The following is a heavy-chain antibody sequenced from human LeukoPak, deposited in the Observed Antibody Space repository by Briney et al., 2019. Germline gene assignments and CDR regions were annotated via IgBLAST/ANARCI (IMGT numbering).Heavy chain of an antibody. D-gene: IGHD3-10*02. CDR1: GGTFSSYT. J-gene: IGHJ4*02. Sequence: ASVKVSCKASGGTFSSYTISWVRQAPGQGLEWMGRIIPILGIANYAQKFQGRVTITADKSTSTAYMELSSLRSEDTAVYYCAGMLGLYRAEFDYWGQGTLVTVSS. V-gene: IGHV1-69*02. CDR2: IIPILGIA. CDR3: AGMLGLYRAEFDY.